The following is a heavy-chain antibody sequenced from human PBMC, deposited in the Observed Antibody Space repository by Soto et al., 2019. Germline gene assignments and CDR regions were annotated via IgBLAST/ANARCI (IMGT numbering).Heavy chain of an antibody. CDR1: GGSFSGYY. V-gene: IGHV4-34*01. J-gene: IGHJ4*02. D-gene: IGHD2-15*01. CDR3: ARGDWDIVVVVAATPPTYYFDY. CDR2: INHSGST. Sequence: PSETLSLTCAVYGGSFSGYYWSWIRQPPGKGLEWIGEINHSGSTNYNPSLKSRVTISVDTSKNQFSLKLSSVTAADTAVYYCARGDWDIVVVVAATPPTYYFDYWGQGTLVTVSS.